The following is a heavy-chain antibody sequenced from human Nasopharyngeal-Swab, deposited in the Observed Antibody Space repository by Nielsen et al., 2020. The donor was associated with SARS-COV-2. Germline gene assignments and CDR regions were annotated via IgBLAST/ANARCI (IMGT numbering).Heavy chain of an antibody. CDR2: IKQSGSEQ. D-gene: IGHD2-2*01. CDR1: GFTFSSYW. V-gene: IGHV3-7*01. Sequence: GSLRLSCAASGFTFSSYWMSWVRQAPGKGLEWLAHIKQSGSEQYYVDSVKGRFTISRDNAKNSLFLQMNSLRAEDTAVYYCARYCSTTSCPRGFDYWGQGTLVTVSS. J-gene: IGHJ4*02. CDR3: ARYCSTTSCPRGFDY.